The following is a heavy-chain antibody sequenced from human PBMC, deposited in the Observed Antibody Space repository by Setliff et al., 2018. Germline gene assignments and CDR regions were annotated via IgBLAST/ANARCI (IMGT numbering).Heavy chain of an antibody. J-gene: IGHJ6*03. Sequence: SVKVSCKASGGTFSNYGVSWVRQAPGQGLEWMGGTIPIFGTTDYSQKFQGRVTIITDGSTNTAFMQLSSLRSEDTAVYYCVREGVDTRSSTDYRYYMDVWGKGTTVTVSS. CDR3: VREGVDTRSSTDYRYYMDV. V-gene: IGHV1-69*05. CDR1: GGTFSNYG. D-gene: IGHD5-18*01. CDR2: TIPIFGTT.